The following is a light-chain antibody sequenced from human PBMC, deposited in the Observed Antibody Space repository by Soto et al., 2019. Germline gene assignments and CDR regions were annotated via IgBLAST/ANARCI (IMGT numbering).Light chain of an antibody. CDR1: SPNIGSNY. CDR3: HSYDNNFSGSAV. V-gene: IGLV1-47*02. J-gene: IGLJ2*01. CDR2: SDN. Sequence: QSVLTQPPSASGTPGQRVTISCSGSSPNIGSNYVYWYQQFPGTAPKFLISSDNQRPSGVPDRFSGSKSGTSASLAITGLQAEDEAIYYCHSYDNNFSGSAVFGGGTKVTVL.